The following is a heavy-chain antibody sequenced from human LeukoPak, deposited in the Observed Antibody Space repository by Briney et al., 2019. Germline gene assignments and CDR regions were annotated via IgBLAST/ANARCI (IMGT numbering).Heavy chain of an antibody. V-gene: IGHV1-24*01. CDR2: FDPEDGET. J-gene: IGHJ4*02. D-gene: IGHD6-19*01. Sequence: ASAKVSCKVSGYTLTELSMHWVRQAPGKGLEWMGGFDPEDGETIYAQKFQGRVTMTEDTSTDTAYMELSSLRSEDTAVYYCATDRRVAGIRYFDYWGQGTLVTVSS. CDR1: GYTLTELS. CDR3: ATDRRVAGIRYFDY.